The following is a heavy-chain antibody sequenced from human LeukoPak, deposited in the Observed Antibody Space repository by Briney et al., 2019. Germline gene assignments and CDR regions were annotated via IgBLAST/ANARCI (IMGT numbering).Heavy chain of an antibody. CDR2: ISGSGGST. V-gene: IGHV3-23*01. J-gene: IGHJ3*02. D-gene: IGHD3-3*01. CDR3: AKDFFAVANTGDAFDI. Sequence: GGSLRLSCAASGFSFSSYGMSWVRQAPGKGLEWVSGISGSGGSTYYADSVKGRFTISRDNSKNTLYLQMNGLRAEDTAVYYCAKDFFAVANTGDAFDIWGQGTMVTVSS. CDR1: GFSFSSYG.